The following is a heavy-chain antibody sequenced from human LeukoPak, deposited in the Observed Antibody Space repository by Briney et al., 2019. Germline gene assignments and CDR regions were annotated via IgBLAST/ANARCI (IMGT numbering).Heavy chain of an antibody. CDR2: MYNGGST. CDR1: GGSISSSSYY. V-gene: IGHV4-39*01. J-gene: IGHJ4*02. D-gene: IGHD6-19*01. Sequence: SETLSLTCTVSGGSISSSSYYWGWIRQPPGKGLEWIGSMYNGGSTYYNPSLKSRVTISVDMSKNQFSLRLSSVTAADTAVYYCARHIREYRSGWYGFGYWGQGTLVTVSS. CDR3: ARHIREYRSGWYGFGY.